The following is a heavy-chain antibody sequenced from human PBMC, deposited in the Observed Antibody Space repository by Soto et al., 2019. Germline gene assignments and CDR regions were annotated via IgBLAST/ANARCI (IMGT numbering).Heavy chain of an antibody. Sequence: PSETLSLTCTVSGGSISSGDYFWSWIRQPPGKGLEWIGYIYYSGSTYYDPSLKSRVTISVDTSKNQFSLKLSSVTAADTALYYCARGPTYLTYKDNRSAHQFDYWGQGTLFTVSS. D-gene: IGHD2-15*01. CDR3: ARGPTYLTYKDNRSAHQFDY. CDR2: IYYSGST. J-gene: IGHJ4*02. V-gene: IGHV4-30-4*01. CDR1: GGSISSGDYF.